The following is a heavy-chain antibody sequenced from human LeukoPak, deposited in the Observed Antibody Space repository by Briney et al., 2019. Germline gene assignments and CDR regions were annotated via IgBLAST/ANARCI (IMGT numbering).Heavy chain of an antibody. CDR2: IIPIFGTT. V-gene: IGHV1-69*05. CDR1: GGTFSSYA. Sequence: SVNVSCKASGGTFSSYAIIWVRQAPGQRREGAGRIIPIFGTTNYAQNFQGRVTITTDESTSPAYMELSSLSSEDTAVYYCARDLSYLGYPSFDYWGQGTLVTVSS. CDR3: ARDLSYLGYPSFDY. D-gene: IGHD2/OR15-2a*01. J-gene: IGHJ4*02.